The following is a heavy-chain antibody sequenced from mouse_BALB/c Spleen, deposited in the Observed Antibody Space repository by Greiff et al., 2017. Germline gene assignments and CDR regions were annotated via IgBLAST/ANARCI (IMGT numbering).Heavy chain of an antibody. Sequence: EVQLQESGPGLVKPSQSLSLTCTVTGYSITSDYAWNWIRQFPGNKLEWMGYISYSGSTSYNPSLKSRISITRDTSKNQFFLQLNSVTTEDTATYYCAREAYYGSSYRFAYWGQGTLVTVSA. CDR1: GYSITSDYA. CDR2: ISYSGST. V-gene: IGHV3-2*02. J-gene: IGHJ3*01. CDR3: AREAYYGSSYRFAY. D-gene: IGHD1-1*01.